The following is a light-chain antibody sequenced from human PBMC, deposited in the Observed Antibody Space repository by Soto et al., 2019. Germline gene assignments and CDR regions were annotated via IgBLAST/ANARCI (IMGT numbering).Light chain of an antibody. CDR3: QEYYRTPPA. Sequence: DVVMTQSPDSLAVSLGERATINCKSSQTLLYGSNNKNYLAWYQQRPGQPPKLLIAWASTRECGVTDRFNGSGSGTDFTLTISSLQAEDVAVYYCQEYYRTPPAFGGGTKVEI. CDR2: WAS. V-gene: IGKV4-1*01. CDR1: QTLLYGSNNKNY. J-gene: IGKJ4*01.